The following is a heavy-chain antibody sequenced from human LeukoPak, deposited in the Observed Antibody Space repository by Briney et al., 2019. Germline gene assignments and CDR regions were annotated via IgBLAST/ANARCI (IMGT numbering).Heavy chain of an antibody. D-gene: IGHD3-3*01. CDR3: AKHLRRRFFSRTLGFDP. J-gene: IGHJ5*02. CDR2: INHSGST. CDR1: GGSFSDDY. Sequence: SETPSLTCAVYGGSFSDDYWSWIRQPPGKELEWIGEINHSGSTNYNPSLKSRVTISINTSKNQLSLKMSSVTAADTAVYYCAKHLRRRFFSRTLGFDPWGQGTLVTVSS. V-gene: IGHV4-34*01.